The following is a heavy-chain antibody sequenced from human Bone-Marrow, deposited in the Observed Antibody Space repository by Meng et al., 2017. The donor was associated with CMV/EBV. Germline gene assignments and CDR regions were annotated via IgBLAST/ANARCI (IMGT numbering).Heavy chain of an antibody. D-gene: IGHD3-16*01. CDR3: TRNGGGLDV. CDR1: GYTFTAYE. CDR2: INPNSGAT. Sequence: ASVKVSCKASGYTFTAYELYWVRQAPGQGLEGMAWINPNSGATNYAKKFQDRNTMTRDTSINTAYMEVSSLTSDDTAVYYCTRNGGGLDVWGQGTTVTVSS. J-gene: IGHJ6*02. V-gene: IGHV1-2*02.